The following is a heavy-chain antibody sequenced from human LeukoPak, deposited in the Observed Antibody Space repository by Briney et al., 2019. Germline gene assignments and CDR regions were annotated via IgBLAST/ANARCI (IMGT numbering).Heavy chain of an antibody. CDR3: ARDLEVRGVAAAGRPYYYYYALDV. J-gene: IGHJ6*02. Sequence: GGSLRLSCAASGFAFSGCTMHWVRQAPGKGLEYVSAINSNGGSTYYANSVKGRFTISRDNSKNTLYLQMNSLRAEDTAVYYCARDLEVRGVAAAGRPYYYYYALDVWGQGTTVTVSS. D-gene: IGHD6-13*01. CDR2: INSNGGST. CDR1: GFAFSGCT. V-gene: IGHV3-64*01.